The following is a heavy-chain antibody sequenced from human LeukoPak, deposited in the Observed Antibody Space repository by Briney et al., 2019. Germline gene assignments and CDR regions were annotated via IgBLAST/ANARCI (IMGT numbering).Heavy chain of an antibody. CDR2: ISAYNGNT. V-gene: IGHV1-18*01. J-gene: IGHJ4*02. Sequence: ASVKVSCKASGYTFTCYGISWVRQAPGQGLEWMGWISAYNGNTNYAQKLQGRVTMTTDTSTSTAYMELRSLRSDDTAVYYCARVAMITFGGVIVPLKFDYWGQGTLVTVSS. CDR1: GYTFTCYG. D-gene: IGHD3-16*02. CDR3: ARVAMITFGGVIVPLKFDY.